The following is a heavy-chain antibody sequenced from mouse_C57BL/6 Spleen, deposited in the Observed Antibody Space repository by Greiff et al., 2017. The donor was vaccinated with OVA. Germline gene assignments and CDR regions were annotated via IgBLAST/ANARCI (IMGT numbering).Heavy chain of an antibody. D-gene: IGHD2-12*01. J-gene: IGHJ4*01. Sequence: GGLVQPQGSLKLSCAASGFTFNTYAMHWVRQAPGKGLEWVARIRSKSSNYATYYADSVKDRFTISRDDSQSLLSLQMNNLKTEDTAMYYWGREYYYSLNYYAMDYWGQGTSVTVSS. CDR2: IRSKSSNYAT. CDR3: GREYYYSLNYYAMDY. CDR1: GFTFNTYA. V-gene: IGHV10-3*01.